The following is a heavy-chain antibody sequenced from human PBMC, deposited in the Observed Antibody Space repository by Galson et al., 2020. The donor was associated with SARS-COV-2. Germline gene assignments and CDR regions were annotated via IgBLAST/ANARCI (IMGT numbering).Heavy chain of an antibody. D-gene: IGHD5-12*01. Sequence: ASVKVSCKASGYTFTSYAMHWVRQAPGQRLEWMGWINAGNGNTKYSQKFQGRVTITRDTSASTAYMELSSLRSEDTAVYYCPRTYSGYVRNYYYFDGMDVGGQGTTVTVSS. CDR3: PRTYSGYVRNYYYFDGMDV. CDR1: GYTFTSYA. J-gene: IGHJ6*02. V-gene: IGHV1-3*01. CDR2: INAGNGNT.